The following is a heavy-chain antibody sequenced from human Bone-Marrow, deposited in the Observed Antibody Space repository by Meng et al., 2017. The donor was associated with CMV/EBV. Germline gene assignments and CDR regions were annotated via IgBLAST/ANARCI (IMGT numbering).Heavy chain of an antibody. Sequence: SVKVSCKASGYTFTAYHMHWVRQAPGQGLEWMGGIIPIFGTANYAQKFQGRVTITTDESTSTAYMELSSLRSEDTAVYYCARDGGLAGYNWFDPWGQGTLVTVSS. D-gene: IGHD2-15*01. CDR3: ARDGGLAGYNWFDP. J-gene: IGHJ5*02. V-gene: IGHV1-69*05. CDR2: IIPIFGTA. CDR1: GYTFTAYH.